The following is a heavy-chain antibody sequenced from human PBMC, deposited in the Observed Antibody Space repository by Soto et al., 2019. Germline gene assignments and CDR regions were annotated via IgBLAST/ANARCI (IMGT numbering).Heavy chain of an antibody. CDR3: ERESGVSLTQWLMFDF. CDR1: GYNFTRYG. Sequence: QVQLVQSAAEVKPPGASVKVSCKASGYNFTRYGFSWVRQAPGQGLEWMGWISAYSGDTNYAQKFRGRASMTTETSTSTAYMELRSLRSDVTAVYYCERESGVSLTQWLMFDFWGQGTLVTVSS. CDR2: ISAYSGDT. D-gene: IGHD6-19*01. V-gene: IGHV1-18*01. J-gene: IGHJ4*02.